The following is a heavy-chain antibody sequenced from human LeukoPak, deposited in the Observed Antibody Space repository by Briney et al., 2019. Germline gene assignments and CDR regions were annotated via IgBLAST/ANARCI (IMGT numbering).Heavy chain of an antibody. CDR1: RFSFGDYA. V-gene: IGHV3-49*04. Sequence: PGGSLRLSCTASRFSFGDYAMSWVRQAPGKGLEWVGFIRSKAYGGTTEYAASVKGRFTISRDDSKSIAYLQMNSLKTEDTAVYYCTREGYYYDSSGYYGDYWGQGTLVTVSS. D-gene: IGHD3-22*01. CDR2: IRSKAYGGTT. J-gene: IGHJ4*02. CDR3: TREGYYYDSSGYYGDY.